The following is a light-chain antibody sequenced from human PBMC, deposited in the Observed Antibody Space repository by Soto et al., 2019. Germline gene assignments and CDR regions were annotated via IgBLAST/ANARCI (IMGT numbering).Light chain of an antibody. CDR1: QSVSSN. CDR2: GAS. V-gene: IGKV3-15*01. CDR3: QQYSDCPPWT. Sequence: EIVMTQSPATLSVSPGERATLSCRASQSVSSNLAWYQQKPGQAPRLLIYGASTRATGIPARFSGSGSGTEFTLTISSLQSEDFAVYYCQQYSDCPPWTFGQGTKVDIK. J-gene: IGKJ1*01.